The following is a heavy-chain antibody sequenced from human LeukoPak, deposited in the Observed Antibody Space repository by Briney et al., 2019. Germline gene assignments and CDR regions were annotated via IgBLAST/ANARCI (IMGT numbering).Heavy chain of an antibody. D-gene: IGHD4-23*01. V-gene: IGHV4-31*03. CDR1: GGSISSGGYY. J-gene: IGHJ4*02. CDR3: AREVAGGNVFDY. CDR2: IYYSGST. Sequence: SETLSLTCTVSGGSISSGGYYWSWIRQHPGKGLEWIGYIYYSGSTYYNPSLKSRVTISVDTSKNQFSLKLSSVTAADTAVYYCAREVAGGNVFDYWGQGTLVTVSS.